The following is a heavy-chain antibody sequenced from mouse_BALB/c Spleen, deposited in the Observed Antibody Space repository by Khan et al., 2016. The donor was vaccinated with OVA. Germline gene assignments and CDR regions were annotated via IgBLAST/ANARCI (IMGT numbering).Heavy chain of an antibody. V-gene: IGHV1S135*01. CDR3: TRHGYVAWFTY. CDR2: IDPFSGGT. Sequence: EVQLQESGPELMKPSASVKISCKASGYSFTTYYIHWVIQSHGKSLEWIGFIDPFSGGTTYNQKFKGKATLTADKSSSTSYIHLSNLTSEDSAVYYCTRHGYVAWFTYWGQGTLVTVSA. J-gene: IGHJ3*01. CDR1: GYSFTTYY. D-gene: IGHD2-2*01.